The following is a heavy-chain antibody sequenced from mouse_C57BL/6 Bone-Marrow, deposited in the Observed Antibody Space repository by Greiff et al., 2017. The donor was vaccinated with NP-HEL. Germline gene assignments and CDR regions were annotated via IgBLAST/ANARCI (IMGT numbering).Heavy chain of an antibody. CDR3: ARGRWCPPFAY. CDR2: IYPRSGNT. CDR1: GYTFTSYG. D-gene: IGHD1-1*02. Sequence: VQRVESGAELARPGASVKLSCKASGYTFTSYGISWVKQRTGQGLEWIGEIYPRSGNTYYNEKFKGKATLTADKSSSTAYMELRSLTSEDSAVYFCARGRWCPPFAYWGQGTLVTVSA. J-gene: IGHJ3*01. V-gene: IGHV1-81*01.